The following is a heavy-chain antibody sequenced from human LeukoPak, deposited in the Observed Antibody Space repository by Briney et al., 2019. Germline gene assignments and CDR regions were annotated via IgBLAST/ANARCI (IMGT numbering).Heavy chain of an antibody. CDR3: ARREYYGSGVGFDP. V-gene: IGHV4-39*01. CDR2: IYYSGST. Sequence: SETLSLACTVSGDSISSTNYYWGWIRQPPGKGLEWIGSIYYSGSTYYNPSLESRVTISVDTSKNQFSLKLSSVTAADTAVYYCARREYYGSGVGFDPWGQGTLVTVSS. CDR1: GDSISSTNYY. D-gene: IGHD3-10*01. J-gene: IGHJ5*02.